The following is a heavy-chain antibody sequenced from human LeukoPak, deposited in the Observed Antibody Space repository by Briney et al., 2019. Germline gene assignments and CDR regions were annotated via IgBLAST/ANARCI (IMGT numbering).Heavy chain of an antibody. D-gene: IGHD3-10*01. CDR1: GITFSSYS. J-gene: IGHJ4*02. CDR3: ARDRGSGSYYPFDY. Sequence: PGGSLRLSCAASGITFSSYSVNWVRQAPGKGLEWVSYISSSSGTIYYADSVKGRFTISRDNAKNSLYLQMDSLRAEDTAVYYCARDRGSGSYYPFDYWGQGTLVTVSS. CDR2: ISSSSGTI. V-gene: IGHV3-48*04.